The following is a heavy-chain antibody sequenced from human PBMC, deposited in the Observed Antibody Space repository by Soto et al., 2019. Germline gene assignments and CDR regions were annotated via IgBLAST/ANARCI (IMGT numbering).Heavy chain of an antibody. V-gene: IGHV2-70*12. CDR1: GFSLSTSGMC. D-gene: IGHD2-21*02. Sequence: SGPTLVNPTQTLTLTCTFSGFSLSTSGMCVSWIRQPPGKALEWLARIDWDDDKYYNTSLRTRLTISKDTSKNHVVLTMTNMDPVDTATYYCIQSRCGGDCLHSYASYYYYGMDVWGQGTTVTVSS. CDR3: IQSRCGGDCLHSYASYYYYGMDV. J-gene: IGHJ6*02. CDR2: IDWDDDK.